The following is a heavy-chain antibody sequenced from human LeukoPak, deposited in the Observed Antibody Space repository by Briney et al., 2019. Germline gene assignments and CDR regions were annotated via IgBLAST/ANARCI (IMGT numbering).Heavy chain of an antibody. CDR2: LYSGGGA. V-gene: IGHV3-53*01. CDR3: VGQTHKDY. CDR1: GFTVSNSY. J-gene: IGHJ4*02. Sequence: PGGSLRLSCAASGFTVSNSYMGWVRQAPGKGLEWVSVLYSGGGAYYTDSVRGRFTISRDSSKNTLYLQMNSLRADDTAVYYCVGQTHKDYWGQGTLVTVSS.